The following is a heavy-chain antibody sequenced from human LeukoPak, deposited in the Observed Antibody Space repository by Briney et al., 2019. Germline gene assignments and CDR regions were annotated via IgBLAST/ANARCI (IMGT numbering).Heavy chain of an antibody. V-gene: IGHV4-4*09. CDR1: GGSLSNYN. Sequence: SETLSLTWSVSGGSLSNYNWSWIRQPPGKGLEWIGYIYHSGNTNYSPSLESRVTMSVDESKNQFSLRVHFVSAADTAVYYCATTRRAAVAGRFDSWGQGTLVTVSS. D-gene: IGHD6-19*01. CDR2: IYHSGNT. J-gene: IGHJ4*02. CDR3: ATTRRAAVAGRFDS.